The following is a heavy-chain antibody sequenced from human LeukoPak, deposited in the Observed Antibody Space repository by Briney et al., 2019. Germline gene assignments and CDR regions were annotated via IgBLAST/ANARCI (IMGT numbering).Heavy chain of an antibody. CDR3: ASVGSGYDLDY. J-gene: IGHJ4*02. CDR1: GYTFTSYG. Sequence: ASVKVSRKASGYTFTSYGISWVRQAPGQRLEWMGWISAYNGNTNYAQKLQGRVTMTTDTSTSTAYMELRSLRSDDTAVYYCASVGSGYDLDYWGQGTLVTVSS. CDR2: ISAYNGNT. D-gene: IGHD5-12*01. V-gene: IGHV1-18*01.